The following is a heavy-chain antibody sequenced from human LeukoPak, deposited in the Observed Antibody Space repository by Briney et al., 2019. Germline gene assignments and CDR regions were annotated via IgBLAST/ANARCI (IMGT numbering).Heavy chain of an antibody. V-gene: IGHV3-11*03. D-gene: IGHD3-16*01. CDR1: GFTFSAFY. CDR3: ARLGGWSFDY. J-gene: IGHJ4*02. Sequence: GGSLRRSCAASGFTFSAFYMTWIRQAPGKGLEWVSYISTSGSSTNYADSLKGRFTISRDNAKKSLYLQMNTLRGDDTAVYYCARLGGWSFDYWGQGTLVTVSS. CDR2: ISTSGSST.